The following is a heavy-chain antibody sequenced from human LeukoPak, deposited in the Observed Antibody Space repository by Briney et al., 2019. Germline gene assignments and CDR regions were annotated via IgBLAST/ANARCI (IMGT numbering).Heavy chain of an antibody. J-gene: IGHJ2*01. D-gene: IGHD2-2*01. Sequence: SETLSLTCTVSGGSISSGGYYWSWIRQPPGKGLEWIGYIYHSGSTYYNPSLKSRVTISVDRSKNQFSLKLSSVTAADTAVYYCARHPRGYCSSTSCYYWYFDLWGRGTLVTVSS. CDR1: GGSISSGGYY. CDR3: ARHPRGYCSSTSCYYWYFDL. V-gene: IGHV4-30-2*01. CDR2: IYHSGST.